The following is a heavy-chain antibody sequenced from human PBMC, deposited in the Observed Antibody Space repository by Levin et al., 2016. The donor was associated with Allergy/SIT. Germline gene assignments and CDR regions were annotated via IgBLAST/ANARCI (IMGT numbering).Heavy chain of an antibody. CDR2: IYTSGST. CDR3: ARGSHVRGIAAAGRYFDY. J-gene: IGHJ4*02. Sequence: SETLSLTCTVSGDSIKNFYWSWIRQPAGKGLEWIGRIYTSGSTNYNPSLKSRVTISVDTSKNQFSLKLSSVTAADTAVYYCARGSHVRGIAAAGRYFDYWGQGTLVTVSS. V-gene: IGHV4-4*07. CDR1: GDSIKNFY. D-gene: IGHD6-13*01.